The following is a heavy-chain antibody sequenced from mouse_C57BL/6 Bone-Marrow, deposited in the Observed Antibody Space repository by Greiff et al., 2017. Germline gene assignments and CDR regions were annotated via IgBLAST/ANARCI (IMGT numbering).Heavy chain of an antibody. D-gene: IGHD2-3*01. V-gene: IGHV1-18*01. Sequence: VQLQQSGPELVKPGASVKIPCKASGYTFTDYNMDWVKQSHGKSLEWIGDINPNNGGTIYNQKFKGKATLTVDKSSSTAYMERRSLTSEDSAVYYCGRPDGYYPSWFAYWGQGTLVTVSA. CDR2: INPNNGGT. CDR3: GRPDGYYPSWFAY. CDR1: GYTFTDYN. J-gene: IGHJ3*01.